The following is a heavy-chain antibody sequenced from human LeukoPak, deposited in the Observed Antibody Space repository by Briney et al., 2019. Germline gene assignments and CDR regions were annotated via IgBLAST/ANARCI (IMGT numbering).Heavy chain of an antibody. CDR1: RYTFTDKY. D-gene: IGHD1-26*01. Sequence: ASVKVSCKTARYTFTDKYIHWVRQTPGQGLEWMGWINPNSGGTNYAQKFQGRVTMTRDTSISTAYMELSRLRSDDTAVYYCAREGIRELYYYYMDVWGKGTTVTVSS. CDR2: INPNSGGT. V-gene: IGHV1-2*02. J-gene: IGHJ6*03. CDR3: AREGIRELYYYYMDV.